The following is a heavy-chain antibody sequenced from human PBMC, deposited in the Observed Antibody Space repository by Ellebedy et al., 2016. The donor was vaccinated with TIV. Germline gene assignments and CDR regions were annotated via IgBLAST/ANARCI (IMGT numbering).Heavy chain of an antibody. CDR1: GCTIRSSSYY. D-gene: IGHD3-22*01. CDR3: ARHASYYDSSGYSGYYFDY. CDR2: ISFSGST. V-gene: IGHV4-39*01. J-gene: IGHJ4*02. Sequence: MPSETLSLTCTVSGCTIRSSSYYWGWIRQPPGKGLEWIGSISFSGSTYYNPSLKGRVTTSVDTSKNQFSLTLSSVTAADTAVYYCARHASYYDSSGYSGYYFDYWGQGTLVTVSS.